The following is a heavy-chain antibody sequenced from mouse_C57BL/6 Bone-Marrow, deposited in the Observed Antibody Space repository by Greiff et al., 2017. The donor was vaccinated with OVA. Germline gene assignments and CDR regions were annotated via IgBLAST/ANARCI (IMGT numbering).Heavy chain of an antibody. D-gene: IGHD1-1*01. Sequence: QVQLQQSGPGLVAPSQSLSITCTVSGFSLTSYGVHWVRQPPGTGLEWLVVIWSDGSTTYNSALKSRLSISKDNSKSQVFLKMNSLQTDDTAMYYCARVTYYYGSDWSMDYWGQGTSVTVSS. CDR2: IWSDGST. J-gene: IGHJ4*01. CDR1: GFSLTSYG. CDR3: ARVTYYYGSDWSMDY. V-gene: IGHV2-6*03.